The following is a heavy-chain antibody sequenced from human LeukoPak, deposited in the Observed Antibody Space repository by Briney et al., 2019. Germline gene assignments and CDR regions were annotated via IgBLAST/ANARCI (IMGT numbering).Heavy chain of an antibody. J-gene: IGHJ4*02. CDR2: ISSSSSST. Sequence: GGSLRLSCAASGFSFSTYTMNWVRQAPGKGLEWVSSISSSSSSTFYADSVKGRFTISRDNAKNSLYLQMNSLRAEDTAVYFCARDRRSNGWYEFDYWGQGTLVTVSS. V-gene: IGHV3-21*01. CDR1: GFSFSTYT. CDR3: ARDRRSNGWYEFDY. D-gene: IGHD6-19*01.